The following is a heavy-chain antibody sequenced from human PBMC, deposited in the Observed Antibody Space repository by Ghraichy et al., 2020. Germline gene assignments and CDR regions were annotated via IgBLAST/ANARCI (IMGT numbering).Heavy chain of an antibody. CDR3: ARLDRDYYGMDV. CDR1: GFTVSSNY. V-gene: IGHV3-53*01. J-gene: IGHJ6*02. Sequence: GGSLRLSCAASGFTVSSNYMSWVRQAPGKGLEWVSVIYSGGSTYYADSLKGRFTISRDNSKNTVYLQMNSLRAEDTAVYYCARLDRDYYGMDVWGQGTTVTVSS. CDR2: IYSGGST. D-gene: IGHD3-22*01.